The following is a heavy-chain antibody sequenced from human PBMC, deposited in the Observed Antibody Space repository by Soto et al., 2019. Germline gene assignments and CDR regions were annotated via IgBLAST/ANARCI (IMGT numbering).Heavy chain of an antibody. V-gene: IGHV3-53*04. J-gene: IGHJ6*03. Sequence: EVQLVESGGGLVQPGGSLRLSCAASGFTVSSNYMSWVRQAPGKGLEWVSVIYSGGSTYYADSVKGRFTISRHNSKNTLYLQMNSLRAEDTDVYYCARGRRDYTYYYYYMDVWGKGTTVTVSS. CDR1: GFTVSSNY. D-gene: IGHD4-4*01. CDR2: IYSGGST. CDR3: ARGRRDYTYYYYYMDV.